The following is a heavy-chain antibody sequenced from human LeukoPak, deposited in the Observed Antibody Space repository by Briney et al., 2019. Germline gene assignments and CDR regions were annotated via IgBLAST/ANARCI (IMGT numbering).Heavy chain of an antibody. CDR1: GFTFSTYG. V-gene: IGHV3-23*01. J-gene: IGHJ4*02. CDR2: ISGSGDST. CDR3: AKDHGMARSTWYY. Sequence: GGSLRLSCAASGFTFSTYGMSWVRQAPGKGLEWVSGISGSGDSTYYADSVKGRFIISRDSSKNTLYLQINSLRVEDTAVYYCAKDHGMARSTWYYWGQGTLVTVSS. D-gene: IGHD6-13*01.